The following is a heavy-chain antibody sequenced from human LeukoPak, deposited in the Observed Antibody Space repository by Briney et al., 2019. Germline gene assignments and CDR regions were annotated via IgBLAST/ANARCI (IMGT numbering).Heavy chain of an antibody. J-gene: IGHJ3*02. CDR3: ASGNYDILTGYYGAFDI. V-gene: IGHV1-2*02. CDR2: INPNSGGT. Sequence: ASVKVSCKASGYTFTGYYMHWVRQAPGQGLEWMGWINPNSGGTNYAQKLQGRVTMTTDTSTSTAYMELRSLRSDDTAVYYCASGNYDILTGYYGAFDIWGQGTMVTVSS. D-gene: IGHD3-9*01. CDR1: GYTFTGYY.